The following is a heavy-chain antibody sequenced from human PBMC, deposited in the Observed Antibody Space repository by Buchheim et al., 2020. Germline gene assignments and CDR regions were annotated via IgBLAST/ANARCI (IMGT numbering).Heavy chain of an antibody. V-gene: IGHV4-4*02. CDR1: GGSISSSNW. Sequence: QVQLQESGPGLVKPSGTLSLTCAVSGGSISSSNWWSWVRQPPGKGLAWIGEIYHSGSTNYNPSLKSRATISVDKSKNQFSLKLSSVTAADTAVYYCARVRGTVTPKLYYYYGMDVWGQGTT. CDR3: ARVRGTVTPKLYYYYGMDV. D-gene: IGHD4-17*01. J-gene: IGHJ6*02. CDR2: IYHSGST.